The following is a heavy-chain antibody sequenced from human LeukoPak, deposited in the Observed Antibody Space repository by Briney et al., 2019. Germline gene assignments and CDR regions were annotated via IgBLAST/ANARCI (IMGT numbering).Heavy chain of an antibody. D-gene: IGHD3-22*01. CDR3: ARDPPAAHYYDSSGYALNYFDY. Sequence: RGSLRLSCSASGFTFSSYWMSWVRQAPGKGLEWVANIKQDGSEKYYVDSVKGRFTISRDNAKNSLYLQMNSLRAEDTAVYYCARDPPAAHYYDSSGYALNYFDYWGQGTLVTVSS. J-gene: IGHJ4*02. CDR1: GFTFSSYW. CDR2: IKQDGSEK. V-gene: IGHV3-7*01.